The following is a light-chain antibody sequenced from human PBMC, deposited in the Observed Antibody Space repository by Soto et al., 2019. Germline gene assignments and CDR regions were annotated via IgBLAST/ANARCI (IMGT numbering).Light chain of an antibody. Sequence: QSALTQPRSVSGSPGQSVTISCTGTSSDVGGYNYVSWYQQHPGKAPKLMIYDVSKRPSGVPDRFSGSKSGNTAPLTISGLQAEDEADYYCCSYAGSYTLGVFGTGTKVTVL. CDR2: DVS. V-gene: IGLV2-11*01. J-gene: IGLJ1*01. CDR1: SSDVGGYNY. CDR3: CSYAGSYTLGV.